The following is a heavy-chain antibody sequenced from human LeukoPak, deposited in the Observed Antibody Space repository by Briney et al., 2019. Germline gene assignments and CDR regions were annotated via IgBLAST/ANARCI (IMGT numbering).Heavy chain of an antibody. CDR1: GFTFSSNY. D-gene: IGHD3-22*01. V-gene: IGHV3-66*02. J-gene: IGHJ4*02. CDR3: ARELYYYDSSGYYRYFDY. Sequence: GGSLRLSCAASGFTFSSNYMSWVRQAPGKGLEWVSVIYSGGSTYYSDSVTGRCTISRDNSKNKLYLQMNSLRAEDTAVYYCARELYYYDSSGYYRYFDYWGQGTLVTVSS. CDR2: IYSGGST.